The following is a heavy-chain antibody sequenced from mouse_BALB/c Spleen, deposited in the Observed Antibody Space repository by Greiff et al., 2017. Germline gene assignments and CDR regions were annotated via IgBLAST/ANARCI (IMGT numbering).Heavy chain of an antibody. J-gene: IGHJ3*01. Sequence: VQLQQSGPGLVQPSQSLSITCTVSGFSLTSYGVHWVRQSPGKGLEWLGVIWSGGSTDYNAAFISRLSISKDNSKSQVFFKMNSLQANDTAIYYCARNQYGPFAYWGQGTLGTVSA. V-gene: IGHV2-2*02. D-gene: IGHD2-10*02. CDR3: ARNQYGPFAY. CDR2: IWSGGST. CDR1: GFSLTSYG.